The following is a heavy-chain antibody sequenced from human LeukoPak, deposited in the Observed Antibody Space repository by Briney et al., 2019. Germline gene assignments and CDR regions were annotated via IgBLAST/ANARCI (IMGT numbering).Heavy chain of an antibody. CDR2: ISGSGGST. CDR3: ARTTYYYGSGTLMDV. V-gene: IGHV3-23*01. J-gene: IGHJ6*02. D-gene: IGHD3-10*01. CDR1: GFTFSSYA. Sequence: PGGSLRLSCAASGFTFSSYAMSWVRQAPGKGLEWVSAISGSGGSTYYADSVKGRFTISRDNSKNTLYLQMNSLRAEDTAVYYCARTTYYYGSGTLMDVRGQGTTVTVSS.